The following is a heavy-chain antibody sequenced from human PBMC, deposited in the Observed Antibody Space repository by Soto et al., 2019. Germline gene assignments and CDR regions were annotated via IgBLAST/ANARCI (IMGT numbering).Heavy chain of an antibody. CDR1: GFTFSSDW. V-gene: IGHV3-74*01. D-gene: IGHD2-21*02. Sequence: GGALRLSYAASGFTFSSDWMHWFRPAPGKGLVWVSRIDSAGRTTTYADSVKGRFTISRDNAKNTLYLQMNGLRAEDTALYYCARWFTGGNFDYFDFWGQGTQVTVSS. CDR2: IDSAGRTT. CDR3: ARWFTGGNFDYFDF. J-gene: IGHJ4*02.